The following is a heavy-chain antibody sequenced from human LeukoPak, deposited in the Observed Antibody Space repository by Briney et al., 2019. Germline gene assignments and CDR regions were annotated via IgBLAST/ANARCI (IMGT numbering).Heavy chain of an antibody. D-gene: IGHD2-2*01. CDR1: GFTFSDYY. CDR2: ISSSGSTI. CDR3: AGYCSSTSCSGAFDI. V-gene: IGHV3-11*01. J-gene: IGHJ3*02. Sequence: GGSLRLSCAASGFTFSDYYMSWIRQAPGKGLEWVSYISSSGSTIYYADSVKGRFTISRDNAKNSLYLQMNSLSAEDTAVYYCAGYCSSTSCSGAFDIWGQGTMVTVSS.